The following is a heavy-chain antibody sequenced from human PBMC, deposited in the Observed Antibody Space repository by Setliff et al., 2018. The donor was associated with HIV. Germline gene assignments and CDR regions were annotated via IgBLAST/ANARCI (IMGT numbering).Heavy chain of an antibody. CDR2: IYYSGST. V-gene: IGHV4-39*02. CDR3: ARENYGSGSLGVFDP. Sequence: SETLSLTCTVSGGSISSSSYYWIWVRQPPGEGLEWIGNIYYSGSTYYNPSLKSRTTISVDTSQNQFSLKLTSVTAADTAVYYCARENYGSGSLGVFDPWGQGTLVTVSS. D-gene: IGHD3-10*01. CDR1: GGSISSSSYY. J-gene: IGHJ5*02.